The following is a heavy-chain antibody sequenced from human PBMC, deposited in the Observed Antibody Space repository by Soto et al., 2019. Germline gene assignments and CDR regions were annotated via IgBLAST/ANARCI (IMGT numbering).Heavy chain of an antibody. D-gene: IGHD6-25*01. CDR1: GYTFTSYG. J-gene: IGHJ4*02. V-gene: IGHV1-18*04. CDR2: ISAFNGYT. CDR3: AREAGWQRMVPYD. Sequence: QVQLVQSGTEVKKPGASVNASCKAFGYTFTSYGFSWVRQVPGQGLEWLGWISAFNGYTQYSQTMKGRLTVTTDTATTTVHMELRSLTPADTAVYYCAREAGWQRMVPYDWGQGTLVTVS.